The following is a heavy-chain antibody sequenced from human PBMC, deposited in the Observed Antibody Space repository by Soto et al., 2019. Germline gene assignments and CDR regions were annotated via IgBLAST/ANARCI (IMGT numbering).Heavy chain of an antibody. J-gene: IGHJ4*02. D-gene: IGHD2-2*02. CDR3: AAQAIPTQYYFDY. CDR1: GFTVSSNY. CDR2: IYSGGST. V-gene: IGHV3-53*01. Sequence: GGSLRLSCAASGFTVSSNYMSWVRQAPGKGLEWVSVIYSGGSTYYADSVKGRFTISRDNSKNTLYLQMNSLRAEDTAVYYCAAQAIPTQYYFDYWGQGTLVTVSS.